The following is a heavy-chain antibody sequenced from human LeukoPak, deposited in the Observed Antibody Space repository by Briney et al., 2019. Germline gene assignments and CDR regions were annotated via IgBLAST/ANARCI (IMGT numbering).Heavy chain of an antibody. CDR1: GYTFTGYY. V-gene: IGHV1-2*02. CDR3: ARDGSGYDY. Sequence: GASVTVSCKASGYTFTGYYMHWVRQAPGQGLEWMGWINPNSGGTNYVQKFQGRVTMTRDTSISTAYMELSRLRSDDTAVYYCARDGSGYDYWGQGTLVTVSS. J-gene: IGHJ4*02. D-gene: IGHD3-22*01. CDR2: INPNSGGT.